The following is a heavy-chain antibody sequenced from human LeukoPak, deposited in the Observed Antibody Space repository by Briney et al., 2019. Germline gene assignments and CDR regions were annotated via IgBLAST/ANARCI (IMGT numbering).Heavy chain of an antibody. D-gene: IGHD2-2*01. V-gene: IGHV1-46*01. Sequence: GASVKVSCKASGYTFTSYYMHWVRQAPGQGLEWMGIINPSGGSTSYAQKFQGRVTMTRDTSISTAYMELSRLRSDDTAVYYCAVYCSSTSCADYWGQGTLVTVSS. CDR2: INPSGGST. J-gene: IGHJ4*02. CDR1: GYTFTSYY. CDR3: AVYCSSTSCADY.